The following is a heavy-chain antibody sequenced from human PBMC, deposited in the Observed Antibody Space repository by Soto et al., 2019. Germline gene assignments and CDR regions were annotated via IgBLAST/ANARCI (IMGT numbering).Heavy chain of an antibody. CDR2: ISYDGNNK. Sequence: QLVESGGGVVPPGASLRLSCAASGFTFSTFGMHWVRQTPGKRLEWVAVISYDGNNKVYADSVKGRFTISRDNFKNTVDLVMNNLKVDDTAVYYCAKDLQAYGDYDYYCYGLDVWGQGATVIVSS. CDR1: GFTFSTFG. V-gene: IGHV3-30*18. CDR3: AKDLQAYGDYDYYCYGLDV. D-gene: IGHD4-17*01. J-gene: IGHJ6*02.